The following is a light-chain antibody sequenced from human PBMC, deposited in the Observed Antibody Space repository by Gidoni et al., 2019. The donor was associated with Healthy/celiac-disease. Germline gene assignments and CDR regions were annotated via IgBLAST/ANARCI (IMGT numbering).Light chain of an antibody. CDR3: QQYGSSPLT. V-gene: IGKV3-20*01. J-gene: IGKJ4*01. CDR1: QSVSSSY. Sequence: EMVLTQSPGTLSLSPGERATLSCRASQSVSSSYLAWYQQKPGQAPRLLIYGASSRATGLPDRFSGSGSGTDFTLTISRLEPEDFAVYYCQQYGSSPLTFXGXTKVEIK. CDR2: GAS.